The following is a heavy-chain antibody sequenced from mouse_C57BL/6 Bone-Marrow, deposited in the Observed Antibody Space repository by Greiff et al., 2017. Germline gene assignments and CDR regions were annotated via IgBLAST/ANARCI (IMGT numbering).Heavy chain of an antibody. CDR3: ARGYGSFDY. V-gene: IGHV1-81*01. Sequence: VKLVESGAELARPGASVKLSCKASGYTFTSYGISWVKQRTGQGLEWIGEIYPRSGNTYYNETFKGKATLTADKSSSQAYLDIRSLTSEDSAVYFCARGYGSFDYWGQGTTLTVSS. J-gene: IGHJ2*01. D-gene: IGHD1-1*01. CDR1: GYTFTSYG. CDR2: IYPRSGNT.